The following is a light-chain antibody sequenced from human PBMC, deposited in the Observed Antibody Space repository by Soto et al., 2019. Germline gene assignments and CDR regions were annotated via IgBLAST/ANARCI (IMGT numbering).Light chain of an antibody. V-gene: IGKV3-20*01. CDR2: GAS. CDR3: QQYVNSPFT. CDR1: QSVSSSY. Sequence: EIVLTQSAGTLSLSPGERATLSCRASQSVSSSYLAWYQQKPGQAPRLLIYGASSRATGTPDRFSGSGSGTDFTLTISRLEPEDFAVFYCQQYVNSPFTFGQGTKVDI. J-gene: IGKJ2*01.